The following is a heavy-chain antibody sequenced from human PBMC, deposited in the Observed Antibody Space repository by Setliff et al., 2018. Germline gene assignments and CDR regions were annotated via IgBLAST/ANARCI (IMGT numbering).Heavy chain of an antibody. CDR1: GFRFGDLY. CDR3: ARAQVVFAISAPVWYFEV. Sequence: GGSLRLSCAASGFRFGDLYMSWVRQVPGKGLEWLSKISGAGTTVYYADSVRGRFTISRDNAKNSLYLQMNSLRAEDSAVYYCARAQVVFAISAPVWYFEVWGRGTQVTVSS. D-gene: IGHD2-21*01. J-gene: IGHJ2*01. CDR2: ISGAGTTV. V-gene: IGHV3-11*04.